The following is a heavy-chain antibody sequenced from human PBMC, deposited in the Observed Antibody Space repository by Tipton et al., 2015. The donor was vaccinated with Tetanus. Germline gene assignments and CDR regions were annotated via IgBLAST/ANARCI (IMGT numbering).Heavy chain of an antibody. J-gene: IGHJ4*02. CDR3: ARANNDYPKKGPFDY. V-gene: IGHV4-61*08. D-gene: IGHD5-12*01. CDR2: VYHSGAT. Sequence: TLSLTCTVSGSSIRGSGHYWTWIRQPPGKEPEWVGYVYHSGATNYHPSLKSRLAISADTSKNQFSLNLRSVITADTAVYYCARANNDYPKKGPFDYWGQGILVFVSS. CDR1: GSSIRGSGHY.